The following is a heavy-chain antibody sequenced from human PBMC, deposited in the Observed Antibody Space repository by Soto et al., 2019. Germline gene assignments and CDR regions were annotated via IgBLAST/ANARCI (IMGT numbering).Heavy chain of an antibody. J-gene: IGHJ6*02. D-gene: IGHD6-13*01. V-gene: IGHV6-1*01. CDR2: TYYRSKWYN. CDR1: GDSVSSNSAA. Sequence: SQTLSLPCAISGDSVSSNSAAWNWLRQSPSRGLEWLGRTYYRSKWYNDYAVSVKSRITINPDTSKNQFSLQLNSVTPEDTAVYYCAREGYSSSYYYYGMDVWGQGTTVTVSS. CDR3: AREGYSSSYYYYGMDV.